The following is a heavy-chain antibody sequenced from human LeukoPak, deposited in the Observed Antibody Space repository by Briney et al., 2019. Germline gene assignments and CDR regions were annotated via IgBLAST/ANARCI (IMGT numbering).Heavy chain of an antibody. CDR2: IYSGGST. J-gene: IGHJ5*02. V-gene: IGHV3-66*01. CDR3: ARGRGFVLVPFDP. Sequence: PGGSLRLSCVASGFTFSSYAMHWVRQAPGKGLEWVSVIYSGGSTYYADSVKGRFTTSRDNSKNTLYLQMNSLRAEDTAVYYCARGRGFVLVPFDPWGQGTLVTVSS. CDR1: GFTFSSYA. D-gene: IGHD2-2*01.